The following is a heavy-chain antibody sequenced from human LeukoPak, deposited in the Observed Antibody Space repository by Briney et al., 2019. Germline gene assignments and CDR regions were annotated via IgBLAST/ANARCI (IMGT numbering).Heavy chain of an antibody. CDR1: GGSVSSYY. D-gene: IGHD1-26*01. CDR2: IYTSGST. Sequence: PSETLSLTCTVSGGSVSSYYWSWTRQPAGKGLEWIGRIYTSGSTNYNPSLKSRVTMSVDTSKNQFSLKLSSVTAADTAVYYCARVSVVGAIKGPFDYWGQGTLVTVSS. J-gene: IGHJ4*02. CDR3: ARVSVVGAIKGPFDY. V-gene: IGHV4-4*07.